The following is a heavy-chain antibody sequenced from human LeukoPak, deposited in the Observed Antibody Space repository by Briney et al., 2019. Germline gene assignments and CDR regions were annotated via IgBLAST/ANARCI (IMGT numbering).Heavy chain of an antibody. Sequence: GASVKVSCKASGGTFSSYAISWVRQAPGQGLEWMGGIIPIFGTANYAQKFQGRVTITADKSTSTAYMELSSLRSEDTAVYYGARRSSKVAPIDYWGQGTLVTVSS. V-gene: IGHV1-69*06. D-gene: IGHD5-12*01. CDR2: IIPIFGTA. CDR3: ARRSSKVAPIDY. CDR1: GGTFSSYA. J-gene: IGHJ4*02.